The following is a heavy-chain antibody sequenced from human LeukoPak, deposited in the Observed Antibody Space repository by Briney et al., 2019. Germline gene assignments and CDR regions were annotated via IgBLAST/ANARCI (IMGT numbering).Heavy chain of an antibody. Sequence: GGSLRLSCAASGFTFSSYWMHWVRQAPGKGLVWVSRLNNDGSSTNYAVAVKGRFTISRDNAKNTLYLQMNSLRAEDTAVYYCARGVFGAYGLDAWGQGTTVTVSS. CDR3: ARGVFGAYGLDA. CDR1: GFTFSSYW. J-gene: IGHJ6*02. V-gene: IGHV3-74*01. CDR2: LNNDGSST. D-gene: IGHD3-16*02.